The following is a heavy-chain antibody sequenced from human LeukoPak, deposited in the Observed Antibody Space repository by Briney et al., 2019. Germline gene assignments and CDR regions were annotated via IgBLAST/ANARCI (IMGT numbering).Heavy chain of an antibody. J-gene: IGHJ4*02. Sequence: SQTLSLTCAISGDSVSSNSAAWNWIRQSPSIGLEWLGRTYYRSKWYNDYAVSVKSRITINPDTSKNQFSLQLNSVTPEDTAVYYCAREDFVVLTGSGSYYKSFDYWGQGTLVSVPS. CDR3: AREDFVVLTGSGSYYKSFDY. V-gene: IGHV6-1*01. CDR1: GDSVSSNSAA. CDR2: TYYRSKWYN. D-gene: IGHD3-10*01.